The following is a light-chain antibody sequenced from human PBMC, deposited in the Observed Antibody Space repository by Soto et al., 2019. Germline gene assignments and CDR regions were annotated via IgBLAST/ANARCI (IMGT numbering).Light chain of an antibody. V-gene: IGKV1-5*03. CDR1: QSISSW. Sequence: DIQMTQSPSTLSASVGDRVTITCRASQSISSWLAWYQQKPGKAPKLLIYKASSLESGVPSRFSGSGSGTEFTLTISSLQPDDFATYYFQQYNSYSWTFGQATKVEIK. CDR3: QQYNSYSWT. J-gene: IGKJ1*01. CDR2: KAS.